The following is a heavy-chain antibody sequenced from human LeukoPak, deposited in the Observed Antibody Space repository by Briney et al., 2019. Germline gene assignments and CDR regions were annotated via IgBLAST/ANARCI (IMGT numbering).Heavy chain of an antibody. CDR3: ARARPSMWIDY. V-gene: IGHV3-30*04. Sequence: PGGSPRLSCAASGFTFSSYAMYWVRRAPGKGLEWVAVISYDGSDKFYADSVKGRFTISRDSSKNTLYLQMNSLRPEDTAVYYCARARPSMWIDYWGQGTLVTVSS. CDR1: GFTFSSYA. CDR2: ISYDGSDK. J-gene: IGHJ4*02. D-gene: IGHD5-12*01.